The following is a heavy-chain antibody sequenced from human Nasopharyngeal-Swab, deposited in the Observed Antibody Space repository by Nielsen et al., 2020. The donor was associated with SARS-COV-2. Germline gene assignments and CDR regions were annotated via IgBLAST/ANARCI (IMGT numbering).Heavy chain of an antibody. V-gene: IGHV4-39*07. CDR2: IYYSGST. D-gene: IGHD4/OR15-4a*01. J-gene: IGHJ6*02. Sequence: WIRQPPGKGLEWIGRIYYSGSTYYNPSLKSRVTISVDTSKNQFSLKLSSVTAADTAVYYCARARPGLWESAPYGMDVWGQGTTVTVSS. CDR3: ARARPGLWESAPYGMDV.